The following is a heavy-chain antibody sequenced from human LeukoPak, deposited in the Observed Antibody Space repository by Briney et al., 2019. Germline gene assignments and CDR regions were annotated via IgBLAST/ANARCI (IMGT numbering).Heavy chain of an antibody. CDR2: IRYDGSNK. V-gene: IGHV3-30*02. Sequence: PGGSLRLSCAASGFTFSSYGMHWVRQAPGKGLEWVAFIRYDGSNKYYADSVKGRFTISRDNSKNTLYLQMNSLRAEDTAVYYCAKDEVQAARPSGCDYWGQGTLVTVSS. CDR1: GFTFSSYG. J-gene: IGHJ4*02. D-gene: IGHD6-6*01. CDR3: AKDEVQAARPSGCDY.